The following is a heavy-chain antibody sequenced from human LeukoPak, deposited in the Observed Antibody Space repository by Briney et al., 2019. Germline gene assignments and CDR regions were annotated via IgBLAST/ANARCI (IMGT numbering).Heavy chain of an antibody. D-gene: IGHD5-18*01. J-gene: IGHJ6*02. Sequence: PSETLSLTCTVSGGSISSYYWSWIRQPPGKGLEWIGYIYYSGSTNYNPSLKSRVTISVDTSKNQFSLKLSSVTAADTAVYYCARQLWGLSMDVWGQGTTVTVSS. CDR1: GGSISSYY. CDR2: IYYSGST. V-gene: IGHV4-59*08. CDR3: ARQLWGLSMDV.